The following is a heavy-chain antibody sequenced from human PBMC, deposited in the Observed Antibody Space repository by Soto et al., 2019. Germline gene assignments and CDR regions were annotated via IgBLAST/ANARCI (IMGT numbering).Heavy chain of an antibody. CDR1: GYTFTSYD. V-gene: IGHV1-8*01. CDR2: MNPNSGNT. D-gene: IGHD1-1*01. J-gene: IGHJ6*03. Sequence: QVQLVQSGAEVKKPGASVKVSCKASGYTFTSYDINWVRQATGQGLEWMGWMNPNSGNTGYAQKFQGRVTMTRNTSISTAYMELSSLRSEDTAVYYCARAHIPETGAPYYYYMDVWGKGTTVTVSS. CDR3: ARAHIPETGAPYYYYMDV.